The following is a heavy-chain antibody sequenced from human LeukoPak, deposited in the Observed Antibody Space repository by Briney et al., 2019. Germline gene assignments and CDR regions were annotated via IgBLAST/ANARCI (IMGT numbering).Heavy chain of an antibody. CDR1: GGSISGYY. D-gene: IGHD6-6*01. CDR2: IYASGST. V-gene: IGHV4-4*07. Sequence: SSETLSLTCTVSGGSISGYYWSWIRQPAGKGLEWIGRIYASGSTYYNPSLKSRVTMSVDTSKNQFSLRLTTVTAADTAVYYCARDSNLEYSSSRGLGRWGQGTLVTVSS. J-gene: IGHJ4*02. CDR3: ARDSNLEYSSSRGLGR.